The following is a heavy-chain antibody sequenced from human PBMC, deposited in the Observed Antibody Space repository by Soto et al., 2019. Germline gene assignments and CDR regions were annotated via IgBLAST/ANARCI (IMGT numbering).Heavy chain of an antibody. CDR1: GFTFSSYW. CDR2: IKQDGSEK. CDR3: SSDQVAAPSFRVGYYYMYV. V-gene: IGHV3-7*01. Sequence: GGSLRLSCAASGFTFSSYWMSWVRQAPGKGLEWVDNIKQDGSEKYYVDSVKGRFTISRDNAKNSLYLQMNSLRAEDTAVYYCSSDQVAAPSFRVGYYYMYVWGKGTTVTVSS. D-gene: IGHD2-15*01. J-gene: IGHJ6*03.